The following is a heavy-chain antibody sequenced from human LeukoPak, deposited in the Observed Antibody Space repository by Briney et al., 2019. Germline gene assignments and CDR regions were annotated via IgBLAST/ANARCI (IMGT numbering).Heavy chain of an antibody. J-gene: IGHJ4*02. CDR3: AKDRGAYYGDYFDY. CDR1: GFTFSSYG. Sequence: GGSLRLSCAASGFTFSSYGMSWVRQAPGRGLEWVSAISGSGGSTYYADSVKGRFTISRDNSKNTLYLQMNSLRAEDTAVYYCAKDRGAYYGDYFDYWGQGTLVTVSS. V-gene: IGHV3-23*01. D-gene: IGHD4-17*01. CDR2: ISGSGGST.